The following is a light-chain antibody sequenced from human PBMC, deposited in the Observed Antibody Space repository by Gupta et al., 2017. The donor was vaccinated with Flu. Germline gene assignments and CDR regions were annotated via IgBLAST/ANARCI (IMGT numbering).Light chain of an antibody. Sequence: DIVMTQSPLSLPVTPGEPASISCRSSQSLRHSNGYNYWDWYLQKPGQAPQLLIYLGANRAAGVPDRFSGRGSGTDFTLKISRVEAEDVGVYYGMQALQTPPYSFGQGTKLEIK. CDR2: LGA. V-gene: IGKV2-28*01. CDR3: MQALQTPPYS. J-gene: IGKJ2*03. CDR1: QSLRHSNGYNY.